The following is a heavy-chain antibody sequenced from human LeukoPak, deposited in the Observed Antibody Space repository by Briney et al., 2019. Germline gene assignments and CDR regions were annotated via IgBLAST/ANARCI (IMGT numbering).Heavy chain of an antibody. CDR1: GFTVSSNY. CDR2: IYSGGNT. J-gene: IGHJ4*02. Sequence: GGSLRLSCAASGFTVSSNYMTWVRQAPGKGLERVSVIYSGGNTYYADSVKGRFTISRDNSKNTLYLQMNSLRAEDTAVYYCAKGIRSAGFDYWGQGTLVSVSS. D-gene: IGHD4-17*01. V-gene: IGHV3-66*01. CDR3: AKGIRSAGFDY.